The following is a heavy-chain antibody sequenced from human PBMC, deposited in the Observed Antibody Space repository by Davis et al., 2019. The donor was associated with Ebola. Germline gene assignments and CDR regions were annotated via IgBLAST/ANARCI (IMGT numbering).Heavy chain of an antibody. CDR2: MYPGDSDI. Sequence: GESLKISCQASGYTFTDYYIGWVRQVSGKGLEWMGVMYPGDSDIRYSPSFQGQVTMSVDKSVSVAYLQWKSLKASDTAMYYCTREALARSLDSWGQGTLVTVSS. V-gene: IGHV5-51*01. CDR3: TREALARSLDS. D-gene: IGHD3-10*01. CDR1: GYTFTDYY. J-gene: IGHJ4*02.